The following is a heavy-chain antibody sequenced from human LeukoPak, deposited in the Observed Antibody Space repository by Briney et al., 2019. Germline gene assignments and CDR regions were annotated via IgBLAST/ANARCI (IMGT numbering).Heavy chain of an antibody. CDR2: INPSGGST. CDR1: GYTFTGYY. CDR3: ARDRGYDSSGYSQYDAFDI. V-gene: IGHV1-46*01. Sequence: ASVKVSCKASGYTFTGYYMHWVRQAPGQGLEWMGIINPSGGSTSYAQKFQGRVTMTRDTSTSTVYMELSSLRSEDTAVYYCARDRGYDSSGYSQYDAFDIWGQGTMVTVSS. D-gene: IGHD3-22*01. J-gene: IGHJ3*02.